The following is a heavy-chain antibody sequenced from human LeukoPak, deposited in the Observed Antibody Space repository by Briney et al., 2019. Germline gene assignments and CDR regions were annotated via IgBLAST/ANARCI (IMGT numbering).Heavy chain of an antibody. CDR1: GYTFTSYY. D-gene: IGHD5-18*01. CDR2: INPSGGST. V-gene: IGHV1-46*01. CDR3: AREELWGPHTDY. Sequence: ASVKVSCKASGYTFTSYYMHWVRQAPGQGLEWMGIINPSGGSTSYAQKFQDRVTMTRDTSTSTVYMELSSLRSEDTAVYYCAREELWGPHTDYWGQGTLVTVSS. J-gene: IGHJ4*02.